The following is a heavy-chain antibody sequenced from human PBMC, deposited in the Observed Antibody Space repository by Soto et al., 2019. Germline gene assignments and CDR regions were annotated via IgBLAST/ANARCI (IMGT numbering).Heavy chain of an antibody. CDR2: IYYSGST. V-gene: IGHV4-39*01. Sequence: SETLSLTCTVSGGSISSSSYYWGWIRQPPGKGLEWIGIIYYSGSTYYNPSLKSRVTISVDTSKNQFSLKLSSVTAADTAVYYCARDAQSWFDPWGQGILVT. CDR1: GGSISSSSYY. CDR3: ARDAQSWFDP. J-gene: IGHJ5*02.